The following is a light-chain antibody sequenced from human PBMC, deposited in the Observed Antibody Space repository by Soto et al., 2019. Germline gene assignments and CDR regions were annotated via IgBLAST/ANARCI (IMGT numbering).Light chain of an antibody. J-gene: IGKJ1*01. CDR3: QQSYSTPQT. Sequence: DIQMTQSPSSLSASVGDRVTITCRASQNIRSYFNWYQHKPGKAPTLLIYAASSLQSGVPSRFSGSGSGTDFTLTISSLQPEDFATYYCQQSYSTPQTFGQGTKVDIK. CDR1: QNIRSY. V-gene: IGKV1-39*01. CDR2: AAS.